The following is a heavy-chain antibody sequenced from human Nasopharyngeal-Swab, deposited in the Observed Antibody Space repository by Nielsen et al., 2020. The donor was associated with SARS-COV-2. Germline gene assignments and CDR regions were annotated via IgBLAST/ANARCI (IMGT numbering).Heavy chain of an antibody. Sequence: ASVKVSCKASGYSFTDYDLNWVRQATGQGLEWRGWMNPRSGDADYAQKFQGRVIMTRDTSTSTAYMELSSLRSEDTAVYYCARGVMGGRFDPWGQGTLVTVSS. CDR3: ARGVMGGRFDP. V-gene: IGHV1-8*02. D-gene: IGHD1-26*01. CDR2: MNPRSGDA. J-gene: IGHJ5*02. CDR1: GYSFTDYD.